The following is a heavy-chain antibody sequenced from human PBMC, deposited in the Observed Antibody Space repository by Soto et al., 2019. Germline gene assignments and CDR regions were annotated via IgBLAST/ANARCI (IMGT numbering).Heavy chain of an antibody. D-gene: IGHD6-13*01. CDR2: MNPINGAT. J-gene: IGHJ6*02. CDR3: GRGPSPRAPAGGTPYYYAMDV. V-gene: IGHV1-8*01. CDR1: GYTFTSYD. Sequence: GASVKVSCKASGYTFTSYDINWVRQASGQGLEWMGWMNPINGATGSARRIQGRVSMTRNTATGTSFLELTSLRSDDTAVYYCGRGPSPRAPAGGTPYYYAMDVWGQGTTVTVSS.